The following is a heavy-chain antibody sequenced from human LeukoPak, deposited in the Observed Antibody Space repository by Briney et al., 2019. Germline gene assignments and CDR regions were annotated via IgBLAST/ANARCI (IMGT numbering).Heavy chain of an antibody. J-gene: IGHJ6*02. CDR3: ARGIIVVVPAARKHGMDV. Sequence: SETLSLTCTVSGGSISSSSYYWSWIRQPPGKGLEWIGEINHSGSTNYNPSLKSRVTISVDTSKNQFSLKLSSVTAADTAVYYCARGIIVVVPAARKHGMDVWGQGTTVTVSS. CDR1: GGSISSSSYY. V-gene: IGHV4-39*07. D-gene: IGHD2-2*01. CDR2: INHSGST.